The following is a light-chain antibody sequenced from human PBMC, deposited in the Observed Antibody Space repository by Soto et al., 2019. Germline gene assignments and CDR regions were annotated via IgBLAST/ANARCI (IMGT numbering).Light chain of an antibody. J-gene: IGKJ3*01. CDR3: QQYGGSPFT. CDR1: QSVSVNS. V-gene: IGKV3-20*01. Sequence: EIVLTQSPGTLSLSPRERATLSCRASQSVSVNSLAWYQQKGGQAPRLLIYAASTRATGVPDRFSGTGSGTDFALTISRLETDDSAVYYCQQYGGSPFTFGPGTKWIS. CDR2: AAS.